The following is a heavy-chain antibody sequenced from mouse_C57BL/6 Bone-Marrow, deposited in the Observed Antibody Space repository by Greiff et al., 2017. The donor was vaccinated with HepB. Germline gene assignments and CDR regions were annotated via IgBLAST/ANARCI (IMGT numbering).Heavy chain of an antibody. CDR2: ISSGGSYT. CDR3: ARHERMVTTRYYAMDY. CDR1: GFTFSSYG. V-gene: IGHV5-6*02. D-gene: IGHD2-3*01. J-gene: IGHJ4*01. Sequence: EVKLVESGGDLVKPGGSLKLSCAASGFTFSSYGMSWVRQTPDKRLEWVATISSGGSYTYYPDSVKGRFTISRDNAKNTLYLQMSSLKSEDTAMYYCARHERMVTTRYYAMDYWGQGTSVTVSS.